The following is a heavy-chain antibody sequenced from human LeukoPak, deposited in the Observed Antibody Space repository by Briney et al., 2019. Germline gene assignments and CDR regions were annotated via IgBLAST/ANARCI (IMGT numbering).Heavy chain of an antibody. Sequence: ASETLSLTCAVYGGSFSGYYWSWIRQPPGKGLEWIGEINHSGSTNYNPSLKSRVTISVDTSKNQFSLKLSSVTAADTAVYYCARVGGPGYSSGWYRGAIGYWGQGTLVTVSS. V-gene: IGHV4-34*01. CDR1: GGSFSGYY. J-gene: IGHJ4*02. CDR3: ARVGGPGYSSGWYRGAIGY. D-gene: IGHD6-19*01. CDR2: INHSGST.